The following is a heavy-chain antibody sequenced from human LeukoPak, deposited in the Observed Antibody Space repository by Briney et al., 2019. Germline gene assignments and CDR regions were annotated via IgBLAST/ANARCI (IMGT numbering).Heavy chain of an antibody. V-gene: IGHV4-4*07. Sequence: SETLSLTCTVSGGSIGIYYWSWIRQPAGKGLEWIGRIYISGSTNYNPSLKSRVTMSVDTSKNQFSLKLSSVTAADTAVYYCARGPTTVTRAFDYWGQGTLVTVSS. CDR3: ARGPTTVTRAFDY. CDR2: IYISGST. D-gene: IGHD4-17*01. J-gene: IGHJ4*02. CDR1: GGSIGIYY.